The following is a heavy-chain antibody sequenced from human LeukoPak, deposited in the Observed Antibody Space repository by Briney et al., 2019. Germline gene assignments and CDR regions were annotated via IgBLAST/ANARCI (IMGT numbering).Heavy chain of an antibody. J-gene: IGHJ4*02. Sequence: SGPALVKPTQTLTLTCTFSGFSLSTSGMCVSWIRQTPGKALEWLARIDWDDDKYYSTSLKTRLTISKDTSKNQVVLTMTNMDPVDTATYYCARVRTYYDILTGYYKPYYFDYWGQGTLVTVSS. V-gene: IGHV2-70*11. D-gene: IGHD3-9*01. CDR2: IDWDDDK. CDR3: ARVRTYYDILTGYYKPYYFDY. CDR1: GFSLSTSGMC.